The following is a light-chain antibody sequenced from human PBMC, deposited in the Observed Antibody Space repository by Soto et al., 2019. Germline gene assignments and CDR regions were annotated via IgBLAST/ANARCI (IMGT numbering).Light chain of an antibody. Sequence: DIQMTQSPSSLSASVGDRVTITCRASQSISSYLNWYQQKPGQAPKLLIYAASSLQSGVPSRFSGNGSGTDFTLNISSLQPEDFANYDCQQSYSTPISFGPGTRLAV. CDR3: QQSYSTPIS. CDR1: QSISSY. CDR2: AAS. J-gene: IGKJ5*01. V-gene: IGKV1-39*01.